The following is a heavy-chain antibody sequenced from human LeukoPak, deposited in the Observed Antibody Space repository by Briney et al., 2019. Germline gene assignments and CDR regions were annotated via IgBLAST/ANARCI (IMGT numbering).Heavy chain of an antibody. CDR3: AKGPNDYVWGSYRYDAFDI. D-gene: IGHD3-16*02. CDR1: GFTFSSYG. CDR2: IWYDGSNK. J-gene: IGHJ3*02. V-gene: IGHV3-33*06. Sequence: PGGSLRLSCAASGFTFSSYGMHWVRQAPGKGLEWVAVIWYDGSNKYYADSVKGRFTISRDNSKNTLYLQMNSLRAEDTAVYYCAKGPNDYVWGSYRYDAFDIWGQGTMVTVSS.